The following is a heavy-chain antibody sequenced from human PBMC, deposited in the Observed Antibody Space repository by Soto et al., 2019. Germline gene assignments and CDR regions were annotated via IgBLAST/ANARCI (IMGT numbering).Heavy chain of an antibody. Sequence: QVQLQESGPGLVKPSETLSLTCTVSGGSIRTGGYYWSWIRQYPGKGLECIGHIYHTGSTYYNPSLESRVTISVDTSKSQFPLRLSSVTDADTAVYFCATNGGYYDGSGPKYPQHWGQGTLVTVSS. D-gene: IGHD3-22*01. CDR1: GGSIRTGGYY. J-gene: IGHJ4*02. CDR3: ATNGGYYDGSGPKYPQH. CDR2: IYHTGST. V-gene: IGHV4-31*03.